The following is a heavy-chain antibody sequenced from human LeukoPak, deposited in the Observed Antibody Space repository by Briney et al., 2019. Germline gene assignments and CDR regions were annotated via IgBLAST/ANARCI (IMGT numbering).Heavy chain of an antibody. CDR2: ISSSGSTI. D-gene: IGHD3-10*01. V-gene: IGHV3-48*03. J-gene: IGHJ4*02. CDR1: GFTFSSYE. CDR3: ARVGGQGSLDY. Sequence: GGSLRLSCAASGFTFSSYEMNWVRQAPGKGLEWVSYISSSGSTIYYADSVKGRFTISRDNAKNSLYLQMNSLRAEDTAVYYCARVGGQGSLDYWGQGTLVTVSS.